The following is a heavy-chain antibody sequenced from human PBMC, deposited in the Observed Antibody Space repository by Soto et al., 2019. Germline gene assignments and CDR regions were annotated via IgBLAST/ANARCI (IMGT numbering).Heavy chain of an antibody. V-gene: IGHV1-69*12. J-gene: IGHJ6*02. CDR3: ARRGGYCSGGSCYSAPYYYYGMDV. D-gene: IGHD2-15*01. CDR2: IIPIFGTA. CDR1: GGTFSSYA. Sequence: QVQLVQSGAEVKKPGSSVKVSCKASGGTFSSYAISWVRQAPGQGLEWMGGIIPIFGTANYAQKFQGRVTITEDESTSTAYMELSSLRSEDTAVYYCARRGGYCSGGSCYSAPYYYYGMDVWGQGTTVTVSS.